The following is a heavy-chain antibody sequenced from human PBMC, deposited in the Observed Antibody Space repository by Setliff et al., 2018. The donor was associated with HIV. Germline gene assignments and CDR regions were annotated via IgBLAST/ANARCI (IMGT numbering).Heavy chain of an antibody. Sequence: SETLSLTCTVSGGPVSTYYWSWIRQPAGKGLEWIGRFYVGGDTNYNPSLKSRVTMSVDTSKKQFSLKLKSVTAADTAVYYCALTPHNLLRGYMDVWGKGTKVTVSS. J-gene: IGHJ6*03. CDR3: ALTPHNLLRGYMDV. D-gene: IGHD7-27*01. CDR2: FYVGGDT. CDR1: GGPVSTYY. V-gene: IGHV4-4*07.